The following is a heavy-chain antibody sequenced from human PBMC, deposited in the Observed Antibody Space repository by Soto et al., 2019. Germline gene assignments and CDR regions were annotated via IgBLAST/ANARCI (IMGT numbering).Heavy chain of an antibody. V-gene: IGHV4-39*01. CDR1: GDSINSDKYY. J-gene: IGHJ4*02. Sequence: QLQLQESGPGLVKPSETLSLTCSVSGDSINSDKYYWGWIRQPPGKGLEWIGSIYYRGNTYYNPSLQTRVTISLDKSKSQFYLKLNSVTAADSAMYFCARLEGLATISYYFDFWGQGALVTVSS. CDR2: IYYRGNT. CDR3: ARLEGLATISYYFDF. D-gene: IGHD3-9*01.